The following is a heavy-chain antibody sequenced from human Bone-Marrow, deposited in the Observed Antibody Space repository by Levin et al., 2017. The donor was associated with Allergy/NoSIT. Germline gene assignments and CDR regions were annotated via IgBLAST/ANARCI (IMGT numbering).Heavy chain of an antibody. CDR1: GFSLSTSGVG. CDR3: AHSRFRPVFGVVKRHGLDY. V-gene: IGHV2-5*02. D-gene: IGHD3-3*01. Sequence: SGPTLVKPTQTLTLTCTFSGFSLSTSGVGVGWIRQPPGKALEWLALIYWDDDKRYSPSLKSRLTITKDTSKNQVVLTMTNMDPVDTATYYCAHSRFRPVFGVVKRHGLDYWGQGTLVTVSS. J-gene: IGHJ4*02. CDR2: IYWDDDK.